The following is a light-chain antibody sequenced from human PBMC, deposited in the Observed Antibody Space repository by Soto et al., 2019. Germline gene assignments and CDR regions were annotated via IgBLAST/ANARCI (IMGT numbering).Light chain of an antibody. CDR3: LQDYSYPRT. V-gene: IGKV1-6*01. Sequence: AIQMTQSPSSLSASVGDRVTIICRASQGIRNDLGWYQQRPGKAPKLLIYATSNLQSGVPSRFSGSVSGTDFTLTISSLQPEDFATYYCLQDYSYPRTFGQGTKVEIK. CDR2: ATS. CDR1: QGIRND. J-gene: IGKJ1*01.